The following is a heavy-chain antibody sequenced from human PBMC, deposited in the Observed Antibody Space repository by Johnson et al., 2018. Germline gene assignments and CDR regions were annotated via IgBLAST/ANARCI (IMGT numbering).Heavy chain of an antibody. CDR2: IWYDGSNK. CDR3: ASDWWELHPTTHHGMDV. Sequence: QVQLVQSGGGVVQPGRSLRLSCAASGFTFSSYGMHWVRQAPGKGLEWGAVIWYDGSNKYYADSVKGRFTISRDNSKNTLYLQMNSRGAEDTAVYYCASDWWELHPTTHHGMDVWGQGTTVTVSS. J-gene: IGHJ6*02. D-gene: IGHD1-26*01. V-gene: IGHV3-33*01. CDR1: GFTFSSYG.